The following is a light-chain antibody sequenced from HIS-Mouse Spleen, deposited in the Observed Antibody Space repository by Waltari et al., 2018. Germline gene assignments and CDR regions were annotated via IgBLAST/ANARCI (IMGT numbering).Light chain of an antibody. Sequence: DIQMTQSPSSLSASVGDRVTITCRASQGIRNYLAWYQQKPGNVPKLLIYAASTLQSGGPSRFSGSGSGPDFPLTISSLQPEGVATYYCQTDNSPPPRLPFGGGTKVEIK. CDR3: QTDNSPPPRLP. CDR1: QGIRNY. J-gene: IGKJ4*01. V-gene: IGKV1-27*01. CDR2: AAS.